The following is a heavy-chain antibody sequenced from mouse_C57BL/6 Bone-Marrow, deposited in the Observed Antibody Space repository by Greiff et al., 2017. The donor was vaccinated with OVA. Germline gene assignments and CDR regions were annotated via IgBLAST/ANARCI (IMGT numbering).Heavy chain of an antibody. CDR1: GFTFADYY. CDR3: ARYHWYYIDY. D-gene: IGHD4-1*01. V-gene: IGHV7-3*01. CDR2: IRNKANGYTT. Sequence: EVMLVESGGGLVKPGGSLSLSCAASGFTFADYYMSWVRQPPGKALEWLGFIRNKANGYTTEYSASVKGQFTISRDNSQSILYLQMNALRAEDSATYYCARYHWYYIDYWGQGTTPTVSS. J-gene: IGHJ2*01.